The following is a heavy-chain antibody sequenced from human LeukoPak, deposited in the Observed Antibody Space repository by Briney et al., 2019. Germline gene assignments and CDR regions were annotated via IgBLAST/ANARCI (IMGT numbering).Heavy chain of an antibody. D-gene: IGHD3-22*01. Sequence: GGSLRLSCAASGFTFNHYGMNWVRQAPGKGLEWVANIKQDGSEKYYVDSVRGRFTISRDNAKDSLYLRMNSLRAEDTAVYYCARMKRITMIVVVISGRYYFDYWGQGTLVTVSS. CDR3: ARMKRITMIVVVISGRYYFDY. V-gene: IGHV3-7*01. CDR1: GFTFNHYG. J-gene: IGHJ4*02. CDR2: IKQDGSEK.